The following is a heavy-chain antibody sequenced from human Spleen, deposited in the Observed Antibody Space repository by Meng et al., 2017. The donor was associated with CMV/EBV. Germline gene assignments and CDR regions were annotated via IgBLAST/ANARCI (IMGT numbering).Heavy chain of an antibody. CDR1: RGSFIDFY. D-gene: IGHD6-6*01. CDR3: ARGPAARRRSFYYGIDV. Sequence: SETLSLTCALSRGSFIDFYWSWIRQSPGKGLEWIGEIDQSGGTDYNPSLKSRVTISLDTSKNQFSLILTSVTAADTAVYFCARGPAARRRSFYYGIDVWGQGTTVTVSS. J-gene: IGHJ6*02. V-gene: IGHV4-34*01. CDR2: IDQSGGT.